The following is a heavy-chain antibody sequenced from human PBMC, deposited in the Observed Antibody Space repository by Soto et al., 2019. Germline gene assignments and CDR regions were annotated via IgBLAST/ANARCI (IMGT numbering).Heavy chain of an antibody. V-gene: IGHV4-59*01. CDR2: IYYSGST. CDR3: ARVWGWYFDY. J-gene: IGHJ4*02. CDR1: GGSISSYY. Sequence: QVQLQESGPGLVKPSETLSLTCTVSGGSISSYYWSWIRQPPGKGLEWIGYIYYSGSTNYNPSLKSRVTISVDTSKNQFSLKLSSVTAADTAVYCCARVWGWYFDYWGQGTLVTVSS. D-gene: IGHD6-19*01.